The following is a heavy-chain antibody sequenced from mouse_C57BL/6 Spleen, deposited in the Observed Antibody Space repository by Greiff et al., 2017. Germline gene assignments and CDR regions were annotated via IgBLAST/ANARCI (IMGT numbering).Heavy chain of an antibody. Sequence: EVQLQQSGPGLVKPSQSLSLTCSVTGYSITSGYYWNWIRQFPGNKLEWMGYISYDGSNNYNPSLKNRISITRDTSKNQFFLKLNSVTTEDTATYYCARDSFDGYYLHWYFDVWGTGTTVTVSS. J-gene: IGHJ1*03. D-gene: IGHD2-3*01. CDR1: GYSITSGYY. CDR3: ARDSFDGYYLHWYFDV. V-gene: IGHV3-6*01. CDR2: ISYDGSN.